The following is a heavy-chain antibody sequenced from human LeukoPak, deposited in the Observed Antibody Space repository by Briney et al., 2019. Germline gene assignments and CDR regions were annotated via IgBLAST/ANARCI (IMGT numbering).Heavy chain of an antibody. J-gene: IGHJ4*02. CDR3: ARHPFATPFDH. CDR1: GVPLSSFY. Sequence: SETLSLTCAVSGVPLSSFYWSWIRQPPGKGLQWIGYVFHTGDTNYNPSLKGRVTVSLDTSKDLVSLRLTSVTAADTAVYYCARHPFATPFDHWGRGTLVTVSS. D-gene: IGHD2-15*01. CDR2: VFHTGDT. V-gene: IGHV4-59*08.